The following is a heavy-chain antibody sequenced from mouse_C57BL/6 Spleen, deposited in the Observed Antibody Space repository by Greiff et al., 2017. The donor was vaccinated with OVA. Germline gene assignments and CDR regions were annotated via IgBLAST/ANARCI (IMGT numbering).Heavy chain of an antibody. CDR2: FYPGSGSI. V-gene: IGHV1-62-2*01. J-gene: IGHJ2*01. CDR3: ARRGEFITTVVAYYFDY. CDR1: GYTFTEYT. D-gene: IGHD1-1*01. Sequence: QVQLQQSGAELVKPGASVKLSCKASGYTFTEYTIHWVKQRSGQGLEWIGWFYPGSGSIKYNEKFKDKATLTADKSSSTVYMELRRLTSEDSAVYYCARRGEFITTVVAYYFDYWGQGTTLTVSS.